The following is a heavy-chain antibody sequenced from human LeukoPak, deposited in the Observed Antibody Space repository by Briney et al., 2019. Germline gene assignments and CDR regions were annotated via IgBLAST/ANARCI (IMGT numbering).Heavy chain of an antibody. CDR1: GNTLN. CDR3: AREGGVAGASGFDD. CDR2: ITPSAYST. J-gene: IGHJ4*02. D-gene: IGHD6-19*01. Sequence: ASVKFSCKASGNTLNMHWVRQAPAPGLEWMGIITPSAYSTSYAQKFQGRFTMTRDTSTNTVYLELSDLRSDDTAVYYCAREGGVAGASGFDDWGQGSLVTVSS. V-gene: IGHV1-46*01.